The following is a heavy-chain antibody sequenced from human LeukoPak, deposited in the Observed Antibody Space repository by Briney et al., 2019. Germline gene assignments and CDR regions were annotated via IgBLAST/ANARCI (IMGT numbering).Heavy chain of an antibody. CDR3: ARNRGATGYYWFDY. J-gene: IGHJ4*02. CDR1: GFTFSSYG. V-gene: IGHV3-30-3*01. D-gene: IGHD3-9*01. Sequence: PGGSLRLSCAVSGFTFSSYGMHWLRQAPGKGLEWVAVISTDGTKKYYADYVRGRFTLSRENSKNTLYLQMNSLRADDTAVYYCARNRGATGYYWFDYWGQGTLVTVSS. CDR2: ISTDGTKK.